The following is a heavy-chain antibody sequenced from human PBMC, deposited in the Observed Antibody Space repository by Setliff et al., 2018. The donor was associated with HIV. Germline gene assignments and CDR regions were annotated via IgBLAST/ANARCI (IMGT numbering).Heavy chain of an antibody. V-gene: IGHV1-2*06. J-gene: IGHJ4*02. D-gene: IGHD1-7*01. CDR1: GNTFTGHY. CDR3: ARVWEWNYDLGY. Sequence: ASVKVSCKASGNTFTGHYMHWVRQAPGQGLEWMGRIHPNNDGTDYAQKLQGRVTMTRDTSTSTAYMELRSLRSDDTAVYYCARVWEWNYDLGYWGQGTLVTVSS. CDR2: IHPNNDGT.